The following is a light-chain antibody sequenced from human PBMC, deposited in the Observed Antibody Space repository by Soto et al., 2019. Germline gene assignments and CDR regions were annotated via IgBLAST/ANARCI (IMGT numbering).Light chain of an antibody. J-gene: IGKJ1*01. CDR3: QQYDNSPWT. V-gene: IGKV3-20*01. Sequence: EIVLTQSPGTLSLSPGEGATLSCRASQSVSSSYLAWYQQKPGQAPRLLIYGASIRATGIPDRFSGGGSGTNYDGTKSRLEPEDFAVYYCQQYDNSPWTFGQGAKVDIK. CDR1: QSVSSSY. CDR2: GAS.